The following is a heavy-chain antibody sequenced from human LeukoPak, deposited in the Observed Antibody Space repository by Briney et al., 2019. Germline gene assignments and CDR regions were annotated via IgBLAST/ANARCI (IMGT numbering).Heavy chain of an antibody. D-gene: IGHD3-22*01. V-gene: IGHV4-59*01. CDR1: GGSISYYY. J-gene: IGHJ5*02. CDR3: ARTYYDPETDWFDP. CDR2: IYYSGST. Sequence: SETLSLTCTVSGGSISYYYWSWIRQPPGKGLEWIGYIYYSGSTNYNPSLKSRVTISVDTSKNQFSLKLSSVTAADTAVYYCARTYYDPETDWFDPWGQGTLVTVSS.